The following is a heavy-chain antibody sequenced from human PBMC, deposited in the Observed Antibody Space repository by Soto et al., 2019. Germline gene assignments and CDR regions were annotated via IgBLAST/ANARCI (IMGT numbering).Heavy chain of an antibody. J-gene: IGHJ4*02. CDR3: ARSPKVAVAGTFDY. CDR1: GGTFNSST. Sequence: GASVKVSCKASGGTFNSSTISWARQAPGQGLEWMGRIIPILGIANYAQKFQGRVTITADKSTSTAYMELSSLRSEDTAVYYCARSPKVAVAGTFDYWGQGTLVTVSS. D-gene: IGHD6-19*01. V-gene: IGHV1-69*02. CDR2: IIPILGIA.